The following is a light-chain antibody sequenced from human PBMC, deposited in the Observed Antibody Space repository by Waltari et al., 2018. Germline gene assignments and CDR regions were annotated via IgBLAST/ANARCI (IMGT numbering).Light chain of an antibody. CDR2: GTS. CDR3: QQYDNSLPWT. Sequence: EIVLTQSPGTLSLSPGARATLSCRASQSVSSTYFAWYQRKPGQAPRLLIYGTSSRATGIPDRFSGSGSGTDFTLTISRLEPEDFAVYYCQQYDNSLPWTFGQGTKVEIK. CDR1: QSVSSTY. J-gene: IGKJ1*01. V-gene: IGKV3-20*01.